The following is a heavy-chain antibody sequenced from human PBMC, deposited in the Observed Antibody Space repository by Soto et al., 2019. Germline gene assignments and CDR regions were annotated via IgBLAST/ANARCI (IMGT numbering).Heavy chain of an antibody. J-gene: IGHJ4*02. CDR2: INPNSGGT. V-gene: IGHV1-2*04. D-gene: IGHD2-2*01. Sequence: ASVKVSCKASGYTFTGYYMHWVRQAPGQGLEWMGWINPNSGGTNYAQKFQGWVTMTRDTSISTAYMELSRLRSDDTAVYYCARDLGMTVVPAAMVVVPAFDYWGKGTLVTVAS. CDR1: GYTFTGYY. CDR3: ARDLGMTVVPAAMVVVPAFDY.